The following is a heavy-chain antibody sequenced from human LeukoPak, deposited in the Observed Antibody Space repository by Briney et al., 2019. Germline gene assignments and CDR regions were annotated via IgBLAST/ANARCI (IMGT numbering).Heavy chain of an antibody. J-gene: IGHJ6*03. Sequence: GGSLRLSCAASGFTFSSYSMNWVRQAPGKGLGWVSSISSSSSHIYYADSVKGRFTISRDNAKNSLYLQMNSLRAEDTAVYYCAKGGRMTIFGVVIPGDYYYYMDVWGKGTTVTVSS. CDR1: GFTFSSYS. CDR3: AKGGRMTIFGVVIPGDYYYYMDV. D-gene: IGHD3-3*01. V-gene: IGHV3-21*04. CDR2: ISSSSSHI.